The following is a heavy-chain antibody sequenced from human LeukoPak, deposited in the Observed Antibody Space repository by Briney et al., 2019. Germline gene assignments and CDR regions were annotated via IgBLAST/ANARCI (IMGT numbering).Heavy chain of an antibody. CDR3: ARVDYGDYGVWFDP. J-gene: IGHJ5*02. D-gene: IGHD4-17*01. CDR2: VYQSGNT. V-gene: IGHV4-39*07. CDR1: GGSISSSSYY. Sequence: PSETLPLTCTVSGGSISSSSYYWGWIRQPPGKGLEWIGEVYQSGNTYYNPSLKSRVTISADNSKNQFSLRLTSVTAADTAVYYCARVDYGDYGVWFDPWGQGTLVTVSS.